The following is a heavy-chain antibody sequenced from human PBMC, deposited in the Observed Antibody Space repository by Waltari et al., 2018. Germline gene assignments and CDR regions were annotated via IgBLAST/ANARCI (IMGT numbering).Heavy chain of an antibody. Sequence: QMQLVQSGPEVKKPGTSVKVSCKASGFTFTSSAVQWVRQARGQRLEWIGWIVVGSGNTNYAQKFHERVTITRDMSTSTAYMELSSLRSEDTAVYYCAADGYDFWSGYYTYGMDVWGQGTTVTVSS. D-gene: IGHD3-3*01. CDR2: IVVGSGNT. J-gene: IGHJ6*02. CDR3: AADGYDFWSGYYTYGMDV. V-gene: IGHV1-58*01. CDR1: GFTFTSSA.